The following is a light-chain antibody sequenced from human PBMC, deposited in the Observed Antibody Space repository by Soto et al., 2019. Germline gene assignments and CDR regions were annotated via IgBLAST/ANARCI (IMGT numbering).Light chain of an antibody. J-gene: IGKJ3*01. CDR2: AAS. CDR1: QAISNY. CDR3: QKYNSEPRT. V-gene: IGKV1-27*01. Sequence: DIQMTQSPSSLSASVGDRVTITCRASQAISNYLVWYQQKPGEVPKLLIYAASTLQSGVPSRFSGSGSGTDFTLTISSLQPEDVATYYCQKYNSEPRTFGPGTKVDIK.